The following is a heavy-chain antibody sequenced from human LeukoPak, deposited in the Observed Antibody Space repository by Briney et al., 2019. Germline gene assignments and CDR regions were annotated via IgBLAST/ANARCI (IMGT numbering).Heavy chain of an antibody. CDR1: GGSISSGDYY. CDR3: ARHWYYYDSSGSDY. D-gene: IGHD3-22*01. V-gene: IGHV4-30-4*08. CDR2: IYYSGST. Sequence: SETLSLTCTVSGGSISSGDYYWSWIRQPPGKGLEWIGYIYYSGSTYYNPSLKSRVTISVDTSKNQFSLKLSSVTAADTAVYYCARHWYYYDSSGSDYWGQGTLVTVSS. J-gene: IGHJ4*02.